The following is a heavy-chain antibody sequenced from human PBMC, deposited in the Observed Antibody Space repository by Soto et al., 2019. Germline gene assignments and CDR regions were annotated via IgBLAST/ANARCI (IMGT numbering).Heavy chain of an antibody. CDR1: GFTFSDYG. V-gene: IGHV3-33*01. CDR2: IWFDGSNE. CDR3: ARGSLYCSSTSCSYGMDV. Sequence: VGSLRLSCAASGFTFSDYGMHWVRQAPGEGLQWVAVIWFDGSNEHYADSVKGRFTISRDNSKNTLYLQMYSLRAGDTAVYYCARGSLYCSSTSCSYGMDVWGQGTTVTVSS. D-gene: IGHD2-15*01. J-gene: IGHJ6*02.